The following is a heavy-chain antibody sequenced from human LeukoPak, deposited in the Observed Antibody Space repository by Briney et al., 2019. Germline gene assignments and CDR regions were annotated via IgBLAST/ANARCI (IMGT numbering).Heavy chain of an antibody. V-gene: IGHV4-38-2*02. CDR3: ARVEHDYDDGRYFDL. Sequence: SETLSLTCTVSGYSISSGYFWGWIRQPPGKGLEWIGSFYHSGITYYNPSLKSRVTISVEMSKNQFSLKLNSVTAADTAVYYCARVEHDYDDGRYFDLWGRGTLVTVSS. D-gene: IGHD4-17*01. CDR2: FYHSGIT. J-gene: IGHJ2*01. CDR1: GYSISSGYF.